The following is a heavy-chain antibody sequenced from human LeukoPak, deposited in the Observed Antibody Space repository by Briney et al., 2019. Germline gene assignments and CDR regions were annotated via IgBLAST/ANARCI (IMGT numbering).Heavy chain of an antibody. D-gene: IGHD4-17*01. CDR2: IYASGST. Sequence: SETLSLTCAVSGGSISSNNWWSWVRQPPGKGLEWIGEIYASGSTNYKPSLKSRVTISVDKSKNQFSLRLSSVTAADTAVYYCARANDYGDPLPRYMDVWGKGTTVTVSS. CDR1: GGSISSNNW. V-gene: IGHV4-4*02. CDR3: ARANDYGDPLPRYMDV. J-gene: IGHJ6*03.